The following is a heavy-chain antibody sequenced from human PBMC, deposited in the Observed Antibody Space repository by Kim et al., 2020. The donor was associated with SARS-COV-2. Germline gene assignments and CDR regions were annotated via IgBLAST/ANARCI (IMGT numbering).Heavy chain of an antibody. J-gene: IGHJ5*02. V-gene: IGHV6-1*01. D-gene: IGHD3-16*01. CDR3: ARAYYDYVRQWFDP. Sequence: AVSVKSRITINPDTSKHQFSLQLNSVTPEDTAVYYCARAYYDYVRQWFDPWGQGTLVTVSS.